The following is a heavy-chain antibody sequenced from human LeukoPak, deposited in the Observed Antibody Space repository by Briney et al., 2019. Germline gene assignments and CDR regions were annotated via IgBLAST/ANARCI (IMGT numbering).Heavy chain of an antibody. D-gene: IGHD4-17*01. J-gene: IGHJ5*02. CDR1: GGSISSYY. V-gene: IGHV4-59*01. CDR2: IYYSGST. Sequence: SETLSLTCTVSGGSISSYYWSWIRQPPGKGLEWIGDIYYSGSTNYNPSLKSRVTISVDTSKNQFSLKLSSVTAADTAVYYCARVPVGGDYGGWFDPWGQGTLVTVSS. CDR3: ARVPVGGDYGGWFDP.